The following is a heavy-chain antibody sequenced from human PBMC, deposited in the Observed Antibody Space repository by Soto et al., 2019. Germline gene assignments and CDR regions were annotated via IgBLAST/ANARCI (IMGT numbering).Heavy chain of an antibody. Sequence: PGGSLRLSCAACGFTFRRYEMSWVRQAPGKGLEGISNIGRGGDTMYYADCVKVRFTISRDNAKNSLYLPRNSLRAADTAVYYCARTSGYSPDGFGPWGQET. D-gene: IGHD3-3*01. V-gene: IGHV3-48*03. CDR2: IGRGGDTM. CDR1: GFTFRRYE. J-gene: IGHJ5*02. CDR3: ARTSGYSPDGFGP.